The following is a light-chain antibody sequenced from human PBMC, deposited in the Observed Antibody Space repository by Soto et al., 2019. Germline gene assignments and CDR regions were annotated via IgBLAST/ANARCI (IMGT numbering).Light chain of an antibody. J-gene: IGLJ1*01. CDR2: EVS. CDR3: NAQADNGKHV. Sequence: QSALTQPPSASGSPGQSVTISCTGNSNDVGHSSFISWYQQHPGKGPKLIIYEVSKRPSGVPDRFSGSKSDNTASLSVSGLQDEDEADYFCNAQADNGKHVFGTGTQLTVL. CDR1: SNDVGHSSF. V-gene: IGLV2-8*01.